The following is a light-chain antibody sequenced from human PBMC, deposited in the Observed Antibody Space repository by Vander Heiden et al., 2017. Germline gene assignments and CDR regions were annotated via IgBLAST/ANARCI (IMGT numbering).Light chain of an antibody. CDR3: QQYGGSPTT. J-gene: IGKJ1*01. Sequence: VLTPTPGTLSSSPGHGGTLSFRASQSVSSSYLAWYQQKPGQAPRLLIYGPSSRATGIPERFSGSGSGTDFTLTISRLEPEDLAVYYCQQYGGSPTTFRYGIKVEI. CDR2: GPS. V-gene: IGKV3-20*01. CDR1: QSVSSSY.